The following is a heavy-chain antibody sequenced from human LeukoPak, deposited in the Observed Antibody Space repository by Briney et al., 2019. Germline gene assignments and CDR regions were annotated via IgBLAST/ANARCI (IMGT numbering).Heavy chain of an antibody. CDR3: AKDSGHCSGGSCYSLDY. Sequence: GGSLRLSCAASGCTFSSFGMHWVRQAPGKGLEWVALISYDGTSKYYADSVKGRITVSRDNSENTLYLQMNTLRAEDTAVYFCAKDSGHCSGGSCYSLDYWGQGTLVTVSS. CDR2: ISYDGTSK. D-gene: IGHD2-15*01. CDR1: GCTFSSFG. J-gene: IGHJ4*02. V-gene: IGHV3-30*18.